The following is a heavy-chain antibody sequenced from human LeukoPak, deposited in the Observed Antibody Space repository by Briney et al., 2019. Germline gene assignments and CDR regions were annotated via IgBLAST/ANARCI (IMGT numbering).Heavy chain of an antibody. V-gene: IGHV4-30-4*01. J-gene: IGHJ6*02. CDR1: GVSISSGDYY. CDR3: ARGIVGSGWDLPSLPLGYGMDV. Sequence: PSETLSLTCTVSGVSISSGDYYWSWIRQPPGKGLEWIGYIYYSGSTYYNPSLKSRVTISVDTSKNQFSLKLSSVTAADTAVYYCARGIVGSGWDLPSLPLGYGMDVWGQGTTVTVSS. CDR2: IYYSGST. D-gene: IGHD6-19*01.